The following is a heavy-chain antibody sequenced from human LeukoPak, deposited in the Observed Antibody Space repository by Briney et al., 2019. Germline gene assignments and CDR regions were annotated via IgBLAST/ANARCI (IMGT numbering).Heavy chain of an antibody. CDR1: GGSFSGYY. CDR2: INHSGST. D-gene: IGHD1-1*01. J-gene: IGHJ6*02. Sequence: PSETLSLTCAVYGGSFSGYYWSWIRQPPGKGLEWIGEINHSGSTNYNPSLKSRVTISVDTSKNQFSLKLSSVTAADTAVYFCARLGELERTPIGRYYYGMDVWGQGTTVTVSS. CDR3: ARLGELERTPIGRYYYGMDV. V-gene: IGHV4-34*01.